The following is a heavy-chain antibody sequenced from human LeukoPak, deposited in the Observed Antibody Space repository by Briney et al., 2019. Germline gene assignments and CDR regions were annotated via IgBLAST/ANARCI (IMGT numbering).Heavy chain of an antibody. Sequence: GGSLRLSCAASGFTFSSYAMSWVRQAPGKGLEWVSAISGSGGSTYYADSVKGRFTISRDNSKNTLYLQMNSLRAEDTAVYYCAKDSRYYESSGTPANDYWGQGTLVTVSS. CDR3: AKDSRYYESSGTPANDY. J-gene: IGHJ4*02. V-gene: IGHV3-23*01. CDR1: GFTFSSYA. CDR2: ISGSGGST. D-gene: IGHD3-22*01.